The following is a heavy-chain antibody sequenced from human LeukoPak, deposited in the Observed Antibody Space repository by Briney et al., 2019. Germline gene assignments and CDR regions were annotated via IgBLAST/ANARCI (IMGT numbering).Heavy chain of an antibody. CDR3: ARVRRYGDYGWFDP. J-gene: IGHJ5*02. D-gene: IGHD4-17*01. CDR1: GGSISSGSYS. V-gene: IGHV4-30-2*01. CDR2: IYHSGST. Sequence: SETLSLTCAVSGGSISSGSYSWSWIRQPPGKGLEWIGYIYHSGSTYYNPSLKSRVTISVDRSKNQFSLKPSSVTPADTAVYYCARVRRYGDYGWFDPWGQGTLVTVSS.